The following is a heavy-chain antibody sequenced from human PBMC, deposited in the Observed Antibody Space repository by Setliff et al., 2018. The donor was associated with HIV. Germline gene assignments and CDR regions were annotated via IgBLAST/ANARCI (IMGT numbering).Heavy chain of an antibody. D-gene: IGHD3-10*01. CDR3: ATRPPGVHGFSI. CDR2: IIPVVDAP. CDR1: GGSFNILG. J-gene: IGHJ3*02. V-gene: IGHV1-69*06. Sequence: SVKVSCKASGGSFNILGFTWVRQAPGQGLEWVGGIIPVVDAPIYAQRFQGRVVMTADKSTGTAYMQLSSLKFEDTAVYYCATRPPGVHGFSIWGQGTMVTVS.